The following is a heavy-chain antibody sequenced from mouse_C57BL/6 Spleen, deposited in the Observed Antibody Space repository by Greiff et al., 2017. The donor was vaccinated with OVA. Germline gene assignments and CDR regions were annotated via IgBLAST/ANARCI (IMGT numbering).Heavy chain of an antibody. Sequence: QVQLQQPGAELVKPGASVKMSCKASGYTFTSYWITWVKQRPGQGLEWIGDIYPGSGSTNYNEKFKSKATLTVYPSSSTAYLQLSSLTSEASAVYFSARVYSGSIYDWYFDVWGTGTTRTVSS. CDR2: IYPGSGST. CDR1: GYTFTSYW. J-gene: IGHJ1*03. CDR3: ARVYSGSIYDWYFDV. D-gene: IGHD1-1*01. V-gene: IGHV1-55*01.